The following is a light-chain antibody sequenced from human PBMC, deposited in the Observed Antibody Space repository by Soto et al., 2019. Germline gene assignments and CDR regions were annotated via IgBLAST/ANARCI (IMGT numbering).Light chain of an antibody. CDR2: KAS. V-gene: IGKV1-5*03. CDR3: QQYNSYFWT. J-gene: IGKJ1*01. Sequence: DIQMTQSPSTLSESERDKETINCRSSQSISSWLAWYQQKPGKAPKLLIYKASSLESGVPSRFSGSGSGTEFTLTICSLQPDDFATYYCQQYNSYFWTFGQGTKV. CDR1: QSISSW.